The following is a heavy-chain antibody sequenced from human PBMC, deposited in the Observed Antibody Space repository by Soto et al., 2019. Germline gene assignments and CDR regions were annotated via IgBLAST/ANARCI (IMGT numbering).Heavy chain of an antibody. CDR1: GFTFSSYA. CDR2: ISGSGGST. J-gene: IGHJ1*01. D-gene: IGHD2-2*01. V-gene: IGHV3-23*01. Sequence: GVSLRLSCAASGFTFSSYAMSWVRQAPGKGLEWVSAISGSGGSTYYADSVKGRFTISRDNSKNTLYLQMNSLRAEDTAVYYCAKDRAYCSSTSCKEGAEYFQHWGQGTLVTVSS. CDR3: AKDRAYCSSTSCKEGAEYFQH.